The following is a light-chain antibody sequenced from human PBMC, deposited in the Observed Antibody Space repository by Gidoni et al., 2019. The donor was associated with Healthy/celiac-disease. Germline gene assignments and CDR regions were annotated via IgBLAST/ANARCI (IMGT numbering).Light chain of an antibody. J-gene: IGLJ1*01. CDR2: EGS. CDR3: CSYAGSSFYV. CDR1: SSDVGSYNL. Sequence: QSALTQPASVSGSPGHSITNSCTGTSSDVGSYNLVSWYQQHPGKAPKLMIYEGSKRPSGVSNRFTGSKSGNTASLTISGLQAEDEADYYCCSYAGSSFYVFGTGTKVTVL. V-gene: IGLV2-23*01.